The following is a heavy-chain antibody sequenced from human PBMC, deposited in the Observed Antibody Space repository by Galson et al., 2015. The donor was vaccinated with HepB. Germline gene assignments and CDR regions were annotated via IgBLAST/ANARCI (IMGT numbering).Heavy chain of an antibody. D-gene: IGHD6-13*01. CDR3: ARDFSSSWYMNLYWYFDL. V-gene: IGHV3-64*01. CDR1: GFTFNSYA. CDR2: ISSNGGST. Sequence: SLRLSCAASGFTFNSYAMHWVRQAPGKGLEYVSAISSNGGSTYYANSVKGRFTISRDNSKNTLYLQMGSLRAEDMAVYYCARDFSSSWYMNLYWYFDLWGRGTLVTVSS. J-gene: IGHJ2*01.